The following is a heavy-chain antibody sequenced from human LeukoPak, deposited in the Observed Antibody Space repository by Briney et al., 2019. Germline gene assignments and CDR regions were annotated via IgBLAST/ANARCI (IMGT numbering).Heavy chain of an antibody. CDR2: IIPIFGTA. CDR1: GGTFSSYA. CDR3: ARDLGANHAFDI. D-gene: IGHD1-26*01. J-gene: IGHJ3*02. Sequence: SVKVSCKASGGTFSSYAISWVRQAPGQGLEWMGGIIPIFGTANYAQKFQGRVTITTDESTSTAYMELSSLRTEDTAVYYCARDLGANHAFDIWGQGTMVTVSS. V-gene: IGHV1-69*05.